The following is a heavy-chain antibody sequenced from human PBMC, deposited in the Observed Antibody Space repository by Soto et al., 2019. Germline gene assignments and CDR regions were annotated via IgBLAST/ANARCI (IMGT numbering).Heavy chain of an antibody. Sequence: QVQLVQSGAEVKKPGSSVKVSCKASGGTFSRSAISWVRQAPGQGLEWMGGIIPIFGAANYAQKFQGRVTITADVSTTTAYRGLRGLGSEATAVNYCPSLVGLYCDGASSMPSFASWGQEPWSPSPQ. CDR3: PSLVGLYCDGASSMPSFAS. D-gene: IGHD2-21*01. J-gene: IGHJ4*01. CDR2: IIPIFGAA. CDR1: GGTFSRSA. V-gene: IGHV1-69*01.